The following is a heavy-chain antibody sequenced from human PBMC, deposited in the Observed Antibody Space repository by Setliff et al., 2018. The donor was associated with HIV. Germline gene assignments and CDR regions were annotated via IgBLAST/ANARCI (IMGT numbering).Heavy chain of an antibody. Sequence: PSETLSLTCTVSGGSITNYYWSWIRQPPGKGLEYIGYIYYSGSTYYNPSLKSRVTMSIDTSTQQFFLNVTSVTAADTAVYYCAGFSYNFWVYRFDHWGQGALVTVSS. CDR1: GGSITNYY. D-gene: IGHD3-3*01. V-gene: IGHV4-59*06. J-gene: IGHJ4*02. CDR2: IYYSGST. CDR3: AGFSYNFWVYRFDH.